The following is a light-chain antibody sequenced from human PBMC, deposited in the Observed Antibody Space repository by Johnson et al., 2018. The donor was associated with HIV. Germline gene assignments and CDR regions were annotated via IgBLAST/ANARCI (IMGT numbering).Light chain of an antibody. J-gene: IGLJ1*01. V-gene: IGLV1-51*01. Sequence: QSVLTQPPSVSAAPGQKVTISCSGSSSNIGNNYVSWYQQLPGTAPKLLIYENNKRPSGIPDRFSGSKSGTSATLGITGLQTGDEADYYCETWDNSLNVGHVFVTWTKVIVL. CDR3: ETWDNSLNVGHV. CDR2: ENN. CDR1: SSNIGNNY.